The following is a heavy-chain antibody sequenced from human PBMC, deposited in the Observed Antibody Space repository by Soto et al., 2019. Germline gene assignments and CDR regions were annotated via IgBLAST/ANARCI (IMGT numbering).Heavy chain of an antibody. CDR1: GFTFSDYY. Sequence: GGSLRLSCAASGFTFSDYYMSWIRQAPGKGLEWVSYISSSSSYTNYADSVKGRFTISRDNAKNSLYLQMNSLRAEDTAVYYCAIMSRRTGYYFDYWGQGTLVTVSS. D-gene: IGHD1-1*01. CDR3: AIMSRRTGYYFDY. V-gene: IGHV3-11*06. CDR2: ISSSSSYT. J-gene: IGHJ4*02.